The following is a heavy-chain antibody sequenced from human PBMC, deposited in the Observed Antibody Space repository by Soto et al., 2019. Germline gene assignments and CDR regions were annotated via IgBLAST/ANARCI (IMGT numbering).Heavy chain of an antibody. CDR2: LRPRTGNT. J-gene: IGHJ4*02. CDR3: AREPNESFYFDY. V-gene: IGHV1-46*01. CDR1: GYTFTNYN. Sequence: ASVKVSCKASGYTFTNYNIHWLRQAPGQGLEWLGILRPRTGNTGYAQRFQGRVTMTRDTSTGTVFMELTSLKSDDTAVYYCAREPNESFYFDYWGQGTQVTVPS.